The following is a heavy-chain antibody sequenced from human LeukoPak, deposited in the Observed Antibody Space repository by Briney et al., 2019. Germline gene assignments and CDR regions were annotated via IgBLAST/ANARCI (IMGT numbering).Heavy chain of an antibody. J-gene: IGHJ5*02. D-gene: IGHD3-3*01. CDR2: ISSSSDYI. V-gene: IGHV3-21*01. Sequence: PGGSLRLSCAASGFTFSSYSMTWVRQAPGKGLEWVSSISSSSDYIYYADSVKGRFTISRDNAKNSLYLQMNSLRAEDTAVYYCASYDFWSGYFGNWFDPWGQGTLVTVSS. CDR3: ASYDFWSGYFGNWFDP. CDR1: GFTFSSYS.